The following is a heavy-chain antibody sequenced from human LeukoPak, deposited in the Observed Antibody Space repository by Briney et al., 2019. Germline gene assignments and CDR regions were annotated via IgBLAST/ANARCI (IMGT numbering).Heavy chain of an antibody. CDR2: IGSKTDGGTI. CDR3: TTWTDLYDY. D-gene: IGHD3/OR15-3a*01. Sequence: PGGSLRLSCAASGFTFRRSAMTWVRQVPGMGLDWVGRIGSKTDGGTIDYAAPVKGRFVISRDDSRDTLYLQMNSLRIEDTAMYYCTTWTDLYDYWGQGILVTVSP. J-gene: IGHJ4*02. CDR1: GFTFRRSA. V-gene: IGHV3-15*04.